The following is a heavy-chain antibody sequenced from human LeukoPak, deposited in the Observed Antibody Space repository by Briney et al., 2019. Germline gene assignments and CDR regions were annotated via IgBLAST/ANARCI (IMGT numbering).Heavy chain of an antibody. CDR2: INANSGGT. CDR1: GYTFSDYF. J-gene: IGHJ4*02. D-gene: IGHD1/OR15-1a*01. Sequence: ASVKVSCRASGYTFSDYFMHGVRQAPGQGLEWMGWINANSGGTIYAQKFQGRVTMTRDTSISTAYMELSRLRSDDTAVYYCARDGTGVDSWGQGPLLRVSS. CDR3: ARDGTGVDS. V-gene: IGHV1-2*02.